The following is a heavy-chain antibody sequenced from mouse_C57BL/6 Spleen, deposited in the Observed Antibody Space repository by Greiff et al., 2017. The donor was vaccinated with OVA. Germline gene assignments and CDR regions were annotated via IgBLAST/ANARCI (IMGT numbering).Heavy chain of an antibody. J-gene: IGHJ4*01. CDR3: ARTDGSSFYYAMDY. V-gene: IGHV1-4*01. CDR1: GYTFTSYT. CDR2: INPSSGYT. D-gene: IGHD1-1*01. Sequence: QVQLQQSGAELARPGASVKMSCKASGYTFTSYTMHWVKQRPGQGLEWIGYINPSSGYTKYNQKFKDKATLTADKSSSTAYMQLSSLTSEDSAVYYGARTDGSSFYYAMDYWGQGTSVTVSS.